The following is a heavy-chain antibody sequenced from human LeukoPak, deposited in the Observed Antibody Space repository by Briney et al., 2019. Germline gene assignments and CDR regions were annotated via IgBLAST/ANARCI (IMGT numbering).Heavy chain of an antibody. D-gene: IGHD5-24*01. V-gene: IGHV3-30*04. CDR3: ARPSPPGDGYNPPDH. CDR1: GFNFDNFA. Sequence: GGSLTLSCVVSGFNFDNFAMHWVRQPLGKGLEWVAVISHDGRTKYYADSMKGRITISRDNSKNMLFLQMNNLRSEDTAVYFCARPSPPGDGYNPPDHWGQGTLVTVSS. CDR2: ISHDGRTK. J-gene: IGHJ4*02.